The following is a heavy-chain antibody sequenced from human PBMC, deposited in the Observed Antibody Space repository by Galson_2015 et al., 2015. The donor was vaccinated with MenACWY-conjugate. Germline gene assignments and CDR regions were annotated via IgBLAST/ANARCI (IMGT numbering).Heavy chain of an antibody. CDR3: GRDRYYYGSGSPSVDS. V-gene: IGHV3-30*04. Sequence: SLRLSCAASGFTFSSYAMHWVRQAPGKGLEWVAVISYHGTNKYYADSVKGRFSISRDSSNNMLSLQMNSLTPEDTAVYYCGRDRYYYGSGSPSVDSWGQGTLVTVSS. CDR1: GFTFSSYA. D-gene: IGHD3-10*01. J-gene: IGHJ4*02. CDR2: ISYHGTNK.